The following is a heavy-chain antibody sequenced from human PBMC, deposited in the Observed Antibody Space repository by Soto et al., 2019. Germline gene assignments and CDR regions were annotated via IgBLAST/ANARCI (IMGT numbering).Heavy chain of an antibody. Sequence: GESLKISCAASGFTFSNYWMSWVRQAPGKVLEWVANIKQDGSESNYADSVKGRFTISRDNAENSLYLQMTSLRAEDTAVYYCASARHIGPWGQGXLVTVYS. CDR2: IKQDGSES. D-gene: IGHD2-21*01. CDR3: ASARHIGP. CDR1: GFTFSNYW. V-gene: IGHV3-7*01. J-gene: IGHJ5*02.